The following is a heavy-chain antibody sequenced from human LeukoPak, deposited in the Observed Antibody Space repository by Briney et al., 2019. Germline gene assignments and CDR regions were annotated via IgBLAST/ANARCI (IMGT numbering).Heavy chain of an antibody. Sequence: GGSLRLSCAASGFTFSNCAINWVRQAPGRGLEWVSIIGISDNTYYADSVKGRFTISRDNSKNTLYLQMNSLRAEDTAVYYCASCLNSWQHVFDYWGRGTLVTVSS. J-gene: IGHJ4*02. CDR1: GFTFSNCA. D-gene: IGHD6-13*01. CDR2: IGISDNT. V-gene: IGHV3-23*01. CDR3: ASCLNSWQHVFDY.